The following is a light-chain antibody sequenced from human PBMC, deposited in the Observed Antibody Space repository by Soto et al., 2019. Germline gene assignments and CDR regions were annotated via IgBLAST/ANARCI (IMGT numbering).Light chain of an antibody. V-gene: IGKV3-11*01. CDR2: DAS. Sequence: EIVLTQSPANLSLSPGERATLSCRASQSVSRYLAWYQQKPGQAPRLLIYDASNRATGIPARFSGSGSGTDFTLTISSLEPEDFAVYYCQQRSNWPVTFGQGTRLEIK. J-gene: IGKJ5*01. CDR1: QSVSRY. CDR3: QQRSNWPVT.